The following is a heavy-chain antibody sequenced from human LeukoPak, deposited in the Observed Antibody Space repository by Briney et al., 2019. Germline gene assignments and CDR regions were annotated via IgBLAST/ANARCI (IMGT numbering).Heavy chain of an antibody. D-gene: IGHD3-10*01. CDR2: INHSGST. V-gene: IGHV4-34*01. CDR1: GGSFSGYY. Sequence: SETLSLTCAVYGGSFSGYYWSWIRQPPGKGLEWIGEINHSGSTNYIPSLKSRVTISVDTSKNQFSLKLSSVTAADTAVYYCARSGGKTENGLTYYYGSGSSTNWFDPWGQGTLVTVSS. J-gene: IGHJ5*02. CDR3: ARSGGKTENGLTYYYGSGSSTNWFDP.